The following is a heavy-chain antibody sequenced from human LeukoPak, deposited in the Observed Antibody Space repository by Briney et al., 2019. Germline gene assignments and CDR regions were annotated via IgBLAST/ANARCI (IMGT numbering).Heavy chain of an antibody. CDR3: ARASPMAAYYSDY. V-gene: IGHV3-30*01. D-gene: IGHD3-10*01. Sequence: GGSLRLSCAASGFTFSGYAMHWVRQAPGKGLEWVSGISYDGSNKYYADSVKGRFTISRDNSKTTLYLQMNSLRAEDTAVYYCARASPMAAYYSDYWGQGTLVTVSS. CDR1: GFTFSGYA. CDR2: ISYDGSNK. J-gene: IGHJ4*02.